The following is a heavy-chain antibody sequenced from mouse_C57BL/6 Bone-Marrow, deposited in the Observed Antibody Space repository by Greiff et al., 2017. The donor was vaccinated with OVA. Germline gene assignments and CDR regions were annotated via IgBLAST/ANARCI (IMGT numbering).Heavy chain of an antibody. CDR2: ISYSGST. J-gene: IGHJ2*01. CDR1: GYSITSGYD. V-gene: IGHV3-1*01. D-gene: IGHD1-1*01. Sequence: EVKLMESGPGMVKPSQSLSLTCTVTGYSITSGYDWHWIRHFPGNKLEWMGYISYSGSTNYNPSLKSRISLTHDTSKNHFFLKLNSVTTEDTATYYCARTITTVDVSYYFDYWGQGTTLTVSS. CDR3: ARTITTVDVSYYFDY.